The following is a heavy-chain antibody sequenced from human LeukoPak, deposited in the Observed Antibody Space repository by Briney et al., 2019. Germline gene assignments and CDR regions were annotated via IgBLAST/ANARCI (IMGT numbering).Heavy chain of an antibody. J-gene: IGHJ6*03. D-gene: IGHD6-19*01. CDR2: IYYSGST. CDR3: ARHVVAVAGTNPYYYYYYMDV. V-gene: IGHV4-39*01. CDR1: GGSISSSSYY. Sequence: PSETLSLTCTVSGGSISSSSYYWGWIRQPPGKGLEWIGSIYYSGSTYYNPSLKSRVTISVDTSKNQFSLKLSFVTAADTAVYYCARHVVAVAGTNPYYYYYYMDVWGKGTTVTVSS.